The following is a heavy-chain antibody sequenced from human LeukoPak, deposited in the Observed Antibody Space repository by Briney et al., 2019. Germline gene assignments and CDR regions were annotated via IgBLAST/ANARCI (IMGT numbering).Heavy chain of an antibody. D-gene: IGHD3-3*01. CDR2: IYSGGST. CDR3: ARERSGYYIFDQ. Sequence: GSLRLSCAASGFSVSNNYMSWVRQAPGKGLEWVSVIYSGGSTYYADSVKGRFTISRDNSKNTLHLQMNSLRAEDTAIYYCARERSGYYIFDQWGQGTLVTVSS. CDR1: GFSVSNNY. V-gene: IGHV3-53*01. J-gene: IGHJ4*02.